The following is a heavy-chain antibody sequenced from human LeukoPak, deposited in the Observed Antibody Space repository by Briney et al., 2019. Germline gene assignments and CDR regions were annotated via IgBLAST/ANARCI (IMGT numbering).Heavy chain of an antibody. CDR3: AKDSGLRWFGENYYYMDV. Sequence: GGSLRLSCVGSGFMFSNYAIHWIRQVPGKGLEWISTITGSGSSTYYGDSVKGRFTISRDNSKKTLYLQMNSLRVEDTAIYYCAKDSGLRWFGENYYYMDVWGKGTTVTFSS. CDR1: GFMFSNYA. V-gene: IGHV3-23*01. J-gene: IGHJ6*03. CDR2: ITGSGSST. D-gene: IGHD3-10*01.